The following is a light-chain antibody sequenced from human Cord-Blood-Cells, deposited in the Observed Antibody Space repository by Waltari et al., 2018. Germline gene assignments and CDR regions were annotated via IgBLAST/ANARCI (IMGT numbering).Light chain of an antibody. V-gene: IGLV3-21*04. CDR1: NMGSKS. CDR2: YDS. Sequence: SYVLTQPPSVSVAPGKTARITCGGTNMGSKSVHWYQQKPGQAPVLVIYYDSDRPSGIPERFSGSNSGNTATLTISRVEAGDEADYYCQVWDSSSDHVVFGGGTKLTVL. CDR3: QVWDSSSDHVV. J-gene: IGLJ2*01.